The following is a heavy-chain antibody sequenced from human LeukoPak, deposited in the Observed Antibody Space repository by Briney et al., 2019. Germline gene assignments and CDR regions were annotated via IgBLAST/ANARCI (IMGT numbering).Heavy chain of an antibody. J-gene: IGHJ6*03. Sequence: SETLSLTCAVYGGSFSNYYWSWIRQSPGKGLEWIGEINDSGTINYNPSLMSRVTISVDKSKNQFSLKLSSATAADTAVYYCARRWNYGKNYYIDVWGKGATVSVSS. V-gene: IGHV4-34*01. CDR2: INDSGTI. CDR1: GGSFSNYY. D-gene: IGHD1-7*01. CDR3: ARRWNYGKNYYIDV.